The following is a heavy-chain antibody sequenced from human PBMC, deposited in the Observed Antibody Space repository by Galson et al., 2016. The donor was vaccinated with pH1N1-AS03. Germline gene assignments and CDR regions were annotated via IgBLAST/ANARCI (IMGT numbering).Heavy chain of an antibody. CDR1: GFTFNYHG. V-gene: IGHV3-48*03. CDR2: ISGSGRII. Sequence: LRLSCAASGFTFNYHGMNWVRQAPGKGLECIAYISGSGRIIFYADSVKGRFTISRDNAKNSLSLQMDTLRAEDTAVYYCARDILTGDYYGMDVWGQGTTVTVS. CDR3: ARDILTGDYYGMDV. D-gene: IGHD2-21*01. J-gene: IGHJ6*02.